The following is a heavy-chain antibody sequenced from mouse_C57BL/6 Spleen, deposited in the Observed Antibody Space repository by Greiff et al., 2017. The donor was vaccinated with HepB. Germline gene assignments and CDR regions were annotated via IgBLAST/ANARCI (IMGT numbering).Heavy chain of an antibody. J-gene: IGHJ3*01. CDR1: GFTFSNYW. CDR3: TAYSNWFAY. V-gene: IGHV6-3*01. Sequence: EVHLVESGGGLVQPGGSMKLSCVASGFTFSNYWMNWVRQSPEKGLEWVAQIRLKSDNYATHYAESVKGRFTISRDDSKSSVYLQMNNLRAEDTGIYYCTAYSNWFAYWGQGTLVTVSA. D-gene: IGHD2-5*01. CDR2: IRLKSDNYAT.